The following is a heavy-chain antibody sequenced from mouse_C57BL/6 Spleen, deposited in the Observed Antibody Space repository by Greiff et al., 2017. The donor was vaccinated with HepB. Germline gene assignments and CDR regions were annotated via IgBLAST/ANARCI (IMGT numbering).Heavy chain of an antibody. V-gene: IGHV3-6*01. D-gene: IGHD3-1*01. CDR2: ISYDGSN. J-gene: IGHJ2*01. Sequence: EVKLMESGPGLVKPSQSLSLTCSVTGYSITSGYYWNWIRQFPGNKLEWMGYISYDGSNNYNPSLKNRISLTRDTSKNQFFLKLNSVTTEDTATYYCARDLGDGGYWGQGTTLTVSS. CDR1: GYSITSGYY. CDR3: ARDLGDGGY.